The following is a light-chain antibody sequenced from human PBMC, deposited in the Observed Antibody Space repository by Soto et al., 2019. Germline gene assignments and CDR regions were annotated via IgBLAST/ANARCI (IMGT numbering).Light chain of an antibody. V-gene: IGKV3-20*01. CDR1: QSVSSSY. Sequence: EIVLTQSPVTLSLSPGERATLPCRASQSVSSSYLAWYQQKPGQAPRLLIYGASSRATGIPDRFSGSGSGTDFTLTISRLEPEDFAVYYCQQYGSSPPITFGQGTRLEIK. CDR2: GAS. CDR3: QQYGSSPPIT. J-gene: IGKJ5*01.